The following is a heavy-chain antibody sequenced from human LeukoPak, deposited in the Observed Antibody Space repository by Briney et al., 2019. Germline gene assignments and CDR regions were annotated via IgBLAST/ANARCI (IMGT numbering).Heavy chain of an antibody. CDR2: IYTSGST. J-gene: IGHJ4*02. CDR3: ARDNGWYTDY. CDR1: GGSISSGSYY. Sequence: PSEALSLTCTVSGGSISSGSYYWSWVRQPAGKGLEWIGRIYTSGSTNYNPSLKSRVTISLDTSKNQFSLKLTSVTAADTALYYCARDNGWYTDYWGQGTLVTVSS. D-gene: IGHD6-19*01. V-gene: IGHV4-61*02.